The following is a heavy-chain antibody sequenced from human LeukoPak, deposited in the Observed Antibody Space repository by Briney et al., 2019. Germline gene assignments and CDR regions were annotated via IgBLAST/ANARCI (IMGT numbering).Heavy chain of an antibody. V-gene: IGHV5-51*01. CDR1: GYTFTNYW. D-gene: IGHD3-10*01. J-gene: IGHJ4*02. CDR2: IYPGDSDT. CDR3: ARLPDYYGSGSYGAPYFDY. Sequence: GESLKISCKGSGYTFTNYWIGWVRQMPGKGLEWVGIIYPGDSDTRYSPSFQGQVTISADKSISTAYLQWSSLKASDTAMYYCARLPDYYGSGSYGAPYFDYWGQGTLVTVSS.